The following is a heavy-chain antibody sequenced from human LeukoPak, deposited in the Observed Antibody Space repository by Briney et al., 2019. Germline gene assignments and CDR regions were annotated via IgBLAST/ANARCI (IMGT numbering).Heavy chain of an antibody. CDR2: ISYDGSNK. CDR3: ARDGQGWLMSIGYCYFDY. CDR1: GFTFSSYA. Sequence: PGGSLRLSCAASGFTFSSYAMHWARQAPGKGLEWVAVISYDGSNKYYADSVKGRFTISRDNSKNTLYPQMNSLRAEDTAVYYCARDGQGWLMSIGYCYFDYWGQGTLVTVSS. V-gene: IGHV3-30-3*01. J-gene: IGHJ4*02. D-gene: IGHD2-15*01.